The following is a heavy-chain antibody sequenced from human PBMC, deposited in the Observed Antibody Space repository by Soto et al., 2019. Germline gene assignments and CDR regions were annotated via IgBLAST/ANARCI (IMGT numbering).Heavy chain of an antibody. Sequence: QVQLQESGPGLVKPSETLSLTCTVSGGSISSYYWSWIRQPPGKGLEWIGYIYYSGSTNYNPSLKSRVTISVDTSKHQFSLKMSSVTAADTDVYYCASQYSSSSYFDYWGQGTLVTVSS. D-gene: IGHD6-6*01. CDR1: GGSISSYY. V-gene: IGHV4-59*08. J-gene: IGHJ4*02. CDR3: ASQYSSSSYFDY. CDR2: IYYSGST.